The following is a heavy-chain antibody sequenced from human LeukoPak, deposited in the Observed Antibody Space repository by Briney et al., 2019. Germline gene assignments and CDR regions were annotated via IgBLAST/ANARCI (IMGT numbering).Heavy chain of an antibody. D-gene: IGHD3-16*02. Sequence: PGGSLRLSCAASGFTFSSYGMHWVRQAPGKGLEWVAVISYDGSNKYFADSVKGRFTISRDNSKNTLYLQMNSLRAEDTAVYYCARELSASKPTNHWGSYRSGTDAFDIWGQGTMVTVSS. CDR2: ISYDGSNK. CDR3: ARELSASKPTNHWGSYRSGTDAFDI. J-gene: IGHJ3*02. V-gene: IGHV3-33*01. CDR1: GFTFSSYG.